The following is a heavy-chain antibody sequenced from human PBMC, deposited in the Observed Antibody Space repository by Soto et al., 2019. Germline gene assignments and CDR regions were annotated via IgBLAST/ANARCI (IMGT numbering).Heavy chain of an antibody. V-gene: IGHV1-18*01. CDR3: TRDTGVVAYGSATNGMDV. J-gene: IGHJ6*01. CDR1: GYSFTTYG. D-gene: IGHD3-10*01. Sequence: QVQLVQSGVEVKKPGASVEVSCKASGYSFTTYGISWVRQAPGRGLEWMGWISTWNGDRIYAQKIQGRVTMTTDTATTTANLELRTLTSDDTAVYYCTRDTGVVAYGSATNGMDVWGQGTTVTVSS. CDR2: ISTWNGDR.